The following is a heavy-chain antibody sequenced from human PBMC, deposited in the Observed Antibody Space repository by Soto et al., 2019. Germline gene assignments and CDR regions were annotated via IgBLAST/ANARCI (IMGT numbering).Heavy chain of an antibody. D-gene: IGHD3-22*01. CDR1: GYTFISYY. Sequence: ASVKVSCKASGYTFISYYMHWVRQAPGQGLEWLGIINPRGGSTTFAQKFQGRVTMTTDTSTTTVYMELSGLRSEDTALYYCARALPSGSSLGWMDPWGQGTLVTVSS. CDR2: INPRGGST. CDR3: ARALPSGSSLGWMDP. J-gene: IGHJ5*02. V-gene: IGHV1-46*01.